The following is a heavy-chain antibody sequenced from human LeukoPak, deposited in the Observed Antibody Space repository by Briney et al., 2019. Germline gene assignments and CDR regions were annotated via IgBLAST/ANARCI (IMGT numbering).Heavy chain of an antibody. V-gene: IGHV3-30*03. Sequence: GGSLRLSCVASGFTFSSFGMNWVRQAPGKGLERVAVIAYDGSNENYADSVKGRFTISRDNSKNTLYLQMNSLRPEDTAVYYCARWSCDSGTYFYDYWGQGALVTVSS. CDR2: IAYDGSNE. J-gene: IGHJ4*02. CDR3: ARWSCDSGTYFYDY. CDR1: GFTFSSFG. D-gene: IGHD3-10*01.